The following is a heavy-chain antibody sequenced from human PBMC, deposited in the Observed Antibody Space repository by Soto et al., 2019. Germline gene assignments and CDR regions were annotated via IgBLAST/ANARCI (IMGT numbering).Heavy chain of an antibody. J-gene: IGHJ4*02. Sequence: SETLSLTCTVSGGSISNYYWTWIRQPPGKGLEWIGYIYYSGSTNYNPSLKSRVTISVDTSKNQFSLKLSSVTAADTAVYYCASRHSSPYFDYWGQGTLVTVSS. D-gene: IGHD6-13*01. V-gene: IGHV4-59*01. CDR2: IYYSGST. CDR3: ASRHSSPYFDY. CDR1: GGSISNYY.